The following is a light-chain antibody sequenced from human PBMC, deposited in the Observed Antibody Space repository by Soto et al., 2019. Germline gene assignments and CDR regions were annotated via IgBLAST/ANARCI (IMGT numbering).Light chain of an antibody. CDR3: SSYTSSSTYV. CDR2: EVS. V-gene: IGLV2-14*01. Sequence: QSVLTQPASVSGSPGQSITISCTGTSSDVGGYNYVSWYQQHPGKAPKLMIYEVSNRPSGVSNRFSGSKSGNTASLTISGLQAEDEAVYYCSSYTSSSTYVFGPGTKVIV. CDR1: SSDVGGYNY. J-gene: IGLJ1*01.